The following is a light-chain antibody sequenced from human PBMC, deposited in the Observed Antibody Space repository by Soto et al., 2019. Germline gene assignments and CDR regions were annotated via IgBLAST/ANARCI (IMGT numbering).Light chain of an antibody. Sequence: IVITQSPSTVSVSPGERAALSCRASQSVRSNLAWYQQRPGQAPRLLVYGASTRATGIPARFSGSGSGTEFTLTISSLQSEDFALYYCQQRSNWPITFGQGTRLEI. CDR1: QSVRSN. V-gene: IGKV3-15*01. J-gene: IGKJ5*01. CDR3: QQRSNWPIT. CDR2: GAS.